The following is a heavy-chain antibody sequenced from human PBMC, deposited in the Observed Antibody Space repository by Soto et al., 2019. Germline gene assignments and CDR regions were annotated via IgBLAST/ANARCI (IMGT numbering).Heavy chain of an antibody. V-gene: IGHV4-34*01. CDR2: INHSGST. J-gene: IGHJ5*02. CDR3: ARVFIAAAGTQDWFDP. Sequence: SETLSLTCAVYGGSFSCYYWSWIRQPPGKGLEWIGEINHSGSTNYNPSLKSRVTISVDTSKNQFSLKLSSVTAADTAVYYCARVFIAAAGTQDWFDPWGQGTLVTSPQ. D-gene: IGHD6-13*01. CDR1: GGSFSCYY.